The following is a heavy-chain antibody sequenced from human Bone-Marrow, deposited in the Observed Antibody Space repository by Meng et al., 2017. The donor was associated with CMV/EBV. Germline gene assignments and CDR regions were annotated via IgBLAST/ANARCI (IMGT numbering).Heavy chain of an antibody. J-gene: IGHJ4*02. D-gene: IGHD2-15*01. CDR1: GFTFRNYA. Sequence: GGSLRLSCGGSGFTFRNYAMSWVRQAPGKGLEWVSAITDSGGDTYHADSVKGRFTISRDNSKKTLFLQMNSLRVEDTAVYYGAKGSAASRPYYFDYWGPGTLVTVSS. CDR3: AKGSAASRPYYFDY. V-gene: IGHV3-23*01. CDR2: ITDSGGDT.